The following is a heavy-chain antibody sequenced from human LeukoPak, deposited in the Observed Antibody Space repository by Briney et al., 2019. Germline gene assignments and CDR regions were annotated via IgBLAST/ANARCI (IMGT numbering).Heavy chain of an antibody. CDR3: ARDPSRWDGIAAFNWFDP. V-gene: IGHV1-69*01. J-gene: IGHJ5*02. CDR1: GGTFSSYA. D-gene: IGHD6-13*01. Sequence: SVKVSCKASGGTFSSYAISWVRQAPGQGLEWMGGIIPIFGTANYAQKFQGRVTITADESTSTAYMELSSLRSEDTAVYYCARDPSRWDGIAAFNWFDPWGQGTLVTVSS. CDR2: IIPIFGTA.